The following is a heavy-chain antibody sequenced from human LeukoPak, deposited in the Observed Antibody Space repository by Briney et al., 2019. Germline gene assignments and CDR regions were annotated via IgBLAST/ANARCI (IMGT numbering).Heavy chain of an antibody. CDR3: AKYTMTYYYDSSGYYYPSFDY. CDR1: GFTFSSYG. V-gene: IGHV3-30*02. J-gene: IGHJ4*02. CDR2: IRYDGSNK. D-gene: IGHD3-22*01. Sequence: GGSLRLSCAASGFTFSSYGMHWVRQAPGKGLEWVAFIRYDGSNKYYADSVKGRFTISRDNSKNTLYLQMNGLRAEDTAVYYCAKYTMTYYYDSSGYYYPSFDYWGQGTLVTVSS.